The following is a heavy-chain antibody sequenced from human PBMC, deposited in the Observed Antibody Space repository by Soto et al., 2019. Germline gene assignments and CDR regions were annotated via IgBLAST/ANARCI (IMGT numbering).Heavy chain of an antibody. V-gene: IGHV1-18*01. D-gene: IGHD6-19*01. CDR2: INPNSGGT. CDR1: GYTFTSYG. J-gene: IGHJ6*02. CDR3: ARVTSSGWYPNYYYGMDV. Sequence: ASVKVSCKASGYTFTSYGISWLRQAPGQGLEWMGWINPNSGGTNFAQRFQGRVTMTRDTSISTAYMELRSLRSDDTAVYYCARVTSSGWYPNYYYGMDVWGQGTTVTVSS.